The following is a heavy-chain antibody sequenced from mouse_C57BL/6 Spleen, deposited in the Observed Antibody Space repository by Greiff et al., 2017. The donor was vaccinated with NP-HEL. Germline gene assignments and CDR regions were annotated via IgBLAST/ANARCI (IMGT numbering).Heavy chain of an antibody. J-gene: IGHJ3*01. CDR1: GYTFTDYY. CDR3: ARGGTAQATWFAY. Sequence: EVQLQQSGPELVKPGASVKISCKASGYTFTDYYMNWVKQSHGKSLEWIGDINPNNGGTSYNQKFKGKATLTVDKSSSTVYMELRSLTSEDSAVYYCARGGTAQATWFAYWGQGTLVTVSA. CDR2: INPNNGGT. V-gene: IGHV1-26*01. D-gene: IGHD3-2*02.